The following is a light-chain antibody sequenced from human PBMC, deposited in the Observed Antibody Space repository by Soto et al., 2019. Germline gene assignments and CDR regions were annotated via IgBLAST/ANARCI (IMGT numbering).Light chain of an antibody. V-gene: IGKV3-20*01. CDR3: QKYGSSPPWT. CDR2: GAS. Sequence: EIVLTQSPGTLSLSPGERATLSCRASQSVSSSYLAWYQQKPGQAPRLLIYGASSRATGIPDRFSGSGSGTDFTITISRLEPEDFAVYYCQKYGSSPPWTFGQGTKVEIQ. J-gene: IGKJ1*01. CDR1: QSVSSSY.